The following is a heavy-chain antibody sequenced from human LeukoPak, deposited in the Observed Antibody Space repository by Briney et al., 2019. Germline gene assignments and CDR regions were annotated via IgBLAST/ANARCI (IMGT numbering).Heavy chain of an antibody. CDR2: IDTSGNT. CDR3: ARGIVRGVSAPDI. CDR1: GGSISIYR. D-gene: IGHD3-10*01. Sequence: SSETLSLTCTLSGGSISIYRWSWIRQPAGKGLEWMGRIDTSGNTNYNPSLNGRVTMSVDTSKTQFYLNLRSVTAADTAIYYCARGIVRGVSAPDIWGQGTMVTVSS. J-gene: IGHJ3*02. V-gene: IGHV4-4*07.